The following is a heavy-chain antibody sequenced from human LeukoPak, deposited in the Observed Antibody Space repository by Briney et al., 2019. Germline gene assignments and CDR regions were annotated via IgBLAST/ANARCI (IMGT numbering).Heavy chain of an antibody. V-gene: IGHV1-2*02. CDR3: ASAYDSSGYYKL. Sequence: ASVKVSCKASGYTFTGYYMHWVRQAPGQGLEWMGWINPNSGGTSYAQKLQGRVTMTRDTSISTAYMELSRLRSDDTAVYYCASAYDSSGYYKLWGQGTLVTVSS. J-gene: IGHJ4*02. CDR1: GYTFTGYY. D-gene: IGHD3-22*01. CDR2: INPNSGGT.